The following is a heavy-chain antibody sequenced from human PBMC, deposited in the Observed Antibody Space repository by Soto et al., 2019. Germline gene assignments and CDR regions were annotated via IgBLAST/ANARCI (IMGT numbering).Heavy chain of an antibody. Sequence: EVQLVESGGGLVQPGGSLRLSCAASGFTFSSYWMSWVRQAPGKGLEWVANIKQDGSEQYYVDSVKGRFTISRDHAKNSLYLQMNRLRAEDKDVYYCARTAHYYDSSGYYYDYYYGMDVWGQGTTVTVSS. D-gene: IGHD3-22*01. J-gene: IGHJ6*02. V-gene: IGHV3-7*05. CDR3: ARTAHYYDSSGYYYDYYYGMDV. CDR2: IKQDGSEQ. CDR1: GFTFSSYW.